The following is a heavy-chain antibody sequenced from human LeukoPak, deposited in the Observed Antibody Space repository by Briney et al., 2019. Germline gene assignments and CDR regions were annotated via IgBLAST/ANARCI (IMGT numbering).Heavy chain of an antibody. CDR3: ARHSRSGYSGYENAFDI. J-gene: IGHJ3*02. V-gene: IGHV4-39*01. CDR1: GGSISSSSYY. Sequence: SETLSLTCTVSGGSISSSSYYSGWIRQPPGKGLEWIGSIYYSGSTYYTPSLKSRVTISVDTSKNQFSLKLSSVTAADTAVYYCARHSRSGYSGYENAFDIWGQGTMVTVSS. CDR2: IYYSGST. D-gene: IGHD5-12*01.